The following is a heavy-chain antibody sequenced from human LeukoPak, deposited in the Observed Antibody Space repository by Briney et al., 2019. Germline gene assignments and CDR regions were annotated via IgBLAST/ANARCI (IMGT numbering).Heavy chain of an antibody. CDR1: GYTFTGYY. CDR3: ARGTPNSYGSPLYSFDN. J-gene: IGHJ4*02. D-gene: IGHD5-18*01. Sequence: ASVTVSCKASGYTFTGYYMHWVRQAPGQGLEWMGWINPNSGGTVSAQNFQGRVTMSRDTSISTAYMELSRLTSDDTAVYYCARGTPNSYGSPLYSFDNWGQGTLVTVSS. V-gene: IGHV1-2*02. CDR2: INPNSGGT.